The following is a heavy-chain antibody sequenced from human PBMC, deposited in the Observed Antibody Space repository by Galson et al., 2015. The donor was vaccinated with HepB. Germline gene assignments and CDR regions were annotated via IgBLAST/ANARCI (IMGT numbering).Heavy chain of an antibody. CDR3: ARGGSSGWYAQLWFDY. CDR1: GFTFSDYY. D-gene: IGHD6-19*01. J-gene: IGHJ4*02. Sequence: SLRLSCAASGFTFSDYYMSWIRQAPGKGLEWVSYISSSSSYTNYADSVKGRFTISRDNAKNSLYLQMNSLRAEDTAVYYCARGGSSGWYAQLWFDYWGQGTLVTVSS. CDR2: ISSSSSYT. V-gene: IGHV3-11*06.